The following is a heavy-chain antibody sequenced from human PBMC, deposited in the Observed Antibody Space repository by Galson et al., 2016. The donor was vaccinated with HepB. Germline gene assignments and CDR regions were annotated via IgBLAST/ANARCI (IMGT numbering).Heavy chain of an antibody. D-gene: IGHD1-26*01. CDR1: GGTFSSFA. J-gene: IGHJ4*02. Sequence: SVKVSCKASGGTFSSFAISWVRQAPGQGLEWMGGIIPIFRPAHYAQKFQGRVTITADESTSTAYMELSSLRSEDTAVYYCAVEGTILRQYYFDYWGQGTHVSVSS. V-gene: IGHV1-69*13. CDR2: IIPIFRPA. CDR3: AVEGTILRQYYFDY.